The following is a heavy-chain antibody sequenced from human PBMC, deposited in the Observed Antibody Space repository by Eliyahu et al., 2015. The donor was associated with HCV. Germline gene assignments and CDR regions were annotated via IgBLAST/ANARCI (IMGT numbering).Heavy chain of an antibody. CDR1: GGSFSGYY. Sequence: QVQLQQWGAGLLKPSETLSLTCAVYGGSFSGYYWSWIRQPPGKGLEWIGEINHSGSTNYNPSLKSRVTISVDTSKNQFSLKLSSVTAADTAVYYCARGDRKNSSWYYYYYGMDVWGQGTTVTVSS. CDR3: ARGDRKNSSWYYYYYGMDV. CDR2: INHSGST. D-gene: IGHD6-13*01. J-gene: IGHJ6*02. V-gene: IGHV4-34*01.